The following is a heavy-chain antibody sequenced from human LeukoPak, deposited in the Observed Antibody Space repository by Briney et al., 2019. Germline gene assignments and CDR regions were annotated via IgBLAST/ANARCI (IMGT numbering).Heavy chain of an antibody. CDR1: GFTFDDYA. CDR3: AKDIMAAAAPRGLDI. Sequence: PGRSLRLSCAASGFTFDDYAMHWVRQAPGKGLEWVSGISWNSGSIGYADSVKGRFTISRDNAKNSLYLQMNSLRAEDTALYYCAKDIMAAAAPRGLDIWGQGTMVTVSS. V-gene: IGHV3-9*01. J-gene: IGHJ3*02. CDR2: ISWNSGSI. D-gene: IGHD6-13*01.